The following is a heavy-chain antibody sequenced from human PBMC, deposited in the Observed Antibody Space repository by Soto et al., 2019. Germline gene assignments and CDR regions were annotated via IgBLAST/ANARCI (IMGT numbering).Heavy chain of an antibody. J-gene: IGHJ4*02. CDR2: FYLDGNT. CDR3: ARRVTVTSNYFDH. V-gene: IGHV4-39*01. Sequence: SETLSLTCTVSGGSISSSSYYWGWIRQPPGKGLEWIGSFYLDGNTYYNPSLESRVTMSVDTSKSQFSLKLISVTAAYTAVYFCARRVTVTSNYFDHWGQGTLVTVSS. D-gene: IGHD4-17*01. CDR1: GGSISSSSYY.